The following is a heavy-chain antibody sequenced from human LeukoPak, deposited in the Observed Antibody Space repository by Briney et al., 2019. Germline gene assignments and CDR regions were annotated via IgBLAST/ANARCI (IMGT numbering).Heavy chain of an antibody. D-gene: IGHD3-22*01. CDR3: AKDSSYYYDSSGYYYTDY. Sequence: GGSLRLSCAASGFTFSSYGMHWVRQAPGKGLEWVAVIWYDGSNKYYADSVKGRFTISRDNSKNTLYLQMNSLRAEDTAVYYCAKDSSYYYDSSGYYYTDYWGQGTLVTVSS. J-gene: IGHJ4*02. CDR1: GFTFSSYG. CDR2: IWYDGSNK. V-gene: IGHV3-30*02.